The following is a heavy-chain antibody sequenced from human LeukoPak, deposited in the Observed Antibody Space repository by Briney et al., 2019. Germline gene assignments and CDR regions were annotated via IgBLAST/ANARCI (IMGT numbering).Heavy chain of an antibody. Sequence: SVKVSCKASGGTFSSYAISWVRQAPGQGLEWMGRIIPILGIANYAQKFQGRVTITADKSTSTAYMELSSLRSEDTAVYYCGRGGSYRAFEIWGQGTMVTSLQ. J-gene: IGHJ3*02. V-gene: IGHV1-69*04. D-gene: IGHD1-14*01. CDR2: IIPILGIA. CDR3: GRGGSYRAFEI. CDR1: GGTFSSYA.